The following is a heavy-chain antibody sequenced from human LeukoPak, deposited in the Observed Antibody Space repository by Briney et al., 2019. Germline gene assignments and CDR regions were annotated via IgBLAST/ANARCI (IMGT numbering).Heavy chain of an antibody. CDR3: ARGRFLEWLLYYYYYMDV. CDR1: GFTFSSYW. CDR2: IKQDGSEK. J-gene: IGHJ6*03. Sequence: GGSLRLSCAASGFTFSSYWMSWVRQAPGKGLERVANIKQDGSEKYYVDSVKGRFTISRDNAKNSLYLQMNSLRAEDTAVYYCARGRFLEWLLYYYYYMDVWGKGTTVTVSS. D-gene: IGHD3-3*01. V-gene: IGHV3-7*01.